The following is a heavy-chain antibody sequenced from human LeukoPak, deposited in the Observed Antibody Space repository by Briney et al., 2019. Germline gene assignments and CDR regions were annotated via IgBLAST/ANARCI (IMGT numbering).Heavy chain of an antibody. D-gene: IGHD5-24*01. Sequence: GGSLRLSCAASGFTFSSYAMSWVRQAPGKGLEWVSAISGSGGSTYYADSVKGRFTISRDNSKNTLYLQMNSLRAEDTAVYYCARGFEMATIPYFDYWGQGTLVTVSS. CDR2: ISGSGGST. J-gene: IGHJ4*02. CDR3: ARGFEMATIPYFDY. V-gene: IGHV3-23*01. CDR1: GFTFSSYA.